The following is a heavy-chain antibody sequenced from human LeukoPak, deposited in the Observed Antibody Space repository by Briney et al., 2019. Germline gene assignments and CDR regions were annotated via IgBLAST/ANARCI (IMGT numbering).Heavy chain of an antibody. CDR3: ARGGGHCSGGSCYLNYYYYMDV. J-gene: IGHJ6*03. D-gene: IGHD2-15*01. CDR1: GGSFSGYY. V-gene: IGHV4-34*01. Sequence: PSETLSLTCAVYGGSFSGYYWSWIRQPPGKGLEWIGEINHSGSTNYNPSLKGRVTISVDTSKNQFSLKLSSVAAADTAVYYCARGGGHCSGGSCYLNYYYYMDVWGKGTTVTVSS. CDR2: INHSGST.